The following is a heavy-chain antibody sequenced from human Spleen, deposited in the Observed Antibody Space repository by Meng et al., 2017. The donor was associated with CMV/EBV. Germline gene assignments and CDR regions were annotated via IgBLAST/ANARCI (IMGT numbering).Heavy chain of an antibody. D-gene: IGHD3-10*01. CDR1: GGSISSDY. Sequence: SETLSLTCIVSGGSISSDYWSWIRQPPGKGLEWIGYISYSGSADNNPSLKSRVIISVDTSKNQFSLNLSSVTAADTAVYYCARDRGVYGSGRADYYGLDVWGQGTTVTVSS. V-gene: IGHV4-59*01. CDR3: ARDRGVYGSGRADYYGLDV. J-gene: IGHJ6*02. CDR2: ISYSGSA.